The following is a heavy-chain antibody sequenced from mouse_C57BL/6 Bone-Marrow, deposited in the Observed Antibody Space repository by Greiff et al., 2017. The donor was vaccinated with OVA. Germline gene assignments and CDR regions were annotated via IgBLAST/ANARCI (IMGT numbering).Heavy chain of an antibody. CDR3: ARINYSNLAWFAY. D-gene: IGHD2-5*01. CDR1: GYAFTNYL. CDR2: INPGSGGT. J-gene: IGHJ3*01. Sequence: VQLVESGAELVRPGTSVKVSCKASGYAFTNYLIEWVKQRPGQGLEWIGVINPGSGGTNYNEKFKGKATLTADKSSSTAYMQLSILTSEDSAVYCCARINYSNLAWFAYWGQGTLVTVSA. V-gene: IGHV1-54*01.